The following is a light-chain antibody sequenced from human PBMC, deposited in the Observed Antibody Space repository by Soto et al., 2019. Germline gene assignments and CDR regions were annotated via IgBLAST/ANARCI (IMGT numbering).Light chain of an antibody. CDR2: EVS. Sequence: QSALTQPASVSGSPGQSITISCTGTSSDVGGYNYVSWYQQHPGKAPKLMIYEVSNRPSGVSYRFSGSKSGNTASLTISGLQAEDEADCYCSSYTSSSTVVFGGGTKVTAL. CDR3: SSYTSSSTVV. J-gene: IGLJ2*01. CDR1: SSDVGGYNY. V-gene: IGLV2-14*01.